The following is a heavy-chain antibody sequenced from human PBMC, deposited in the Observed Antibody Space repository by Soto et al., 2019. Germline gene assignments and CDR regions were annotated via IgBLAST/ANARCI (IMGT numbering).Heavy chain of an antibody. D-gene: IGHD2-2*02. V-gene: IGHV4-61*01. CDR2: IYSSGST. J-gene: IGHJ6*02. Sequence: SETLSLTCTVSGGSVSSDTLYWSWLRQPPGKRLEWIGFIYSSGSTNYNPSLKSRVTMSVDTSKNQFSLKLRSVIVADTAVYHCARFVRSCSGTTCYTRADVWGQGTTVTVSS. CDR3: ARFVRSCSGTTCYTRADV. CDR1: GGSVSSDTLY.